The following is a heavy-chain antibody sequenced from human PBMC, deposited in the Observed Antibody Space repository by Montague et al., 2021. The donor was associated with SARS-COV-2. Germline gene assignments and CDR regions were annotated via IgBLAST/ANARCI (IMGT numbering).Heavy chain of an antibody. D-gene: IGHD3-10*01. CDR2: TSYSGST. CDR3: SRLWDFYGSGSYKNSWFDP. Sequence: SETLSLTCTVSAGSISTNSYYWAWIRQPPGKGLEWIGSTSYSGSTYFNPSLESRLTMSVDTSKNHFSLKLSSVTAADTAVYYWSRLWDFYGSGSYKNSWFDPWGQGTLVTVSS. CDR1: AGSISTNSYY. V-gene: IGHV4-39*02. J-gene: IGHJ5*02.